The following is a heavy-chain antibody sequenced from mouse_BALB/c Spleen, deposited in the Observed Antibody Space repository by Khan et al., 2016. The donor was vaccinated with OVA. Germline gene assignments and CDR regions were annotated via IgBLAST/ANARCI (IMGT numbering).Heavy chain of an antibody. Sequence: QIQLVQSGPELKKPGETVRISCKASGYTFTDYAVNWVKQAPGKGLMWMGWINTYTGEATYVDEFKGRFAFSLETSASTVHLQIYNLKNEDMATYFWAKSRGNYLLDLWGQGTTLTVSS. CDR1: GYTFTDYA. CDR3: AKSRGNYLLDL. J-gene: IGHJ2*01. D-gene: IGHD2-1*01. V-gene: IGHV9-1*02. CDR2: INTYTGEA.